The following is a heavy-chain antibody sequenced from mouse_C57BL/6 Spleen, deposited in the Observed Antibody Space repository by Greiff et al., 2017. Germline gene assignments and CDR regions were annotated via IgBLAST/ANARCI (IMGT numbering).Heavy chain of an antibody. J-gene: IGHJ2*01. CDR3: ARGELTGYYFDY. D-gene: IGHD4-1*01. CDR2: IDPSDSYT. Sequence: QVQLQQPGAELVMPGASVKLSCKASGYTFTSYWMHWVKQRPGQGLEWIGEIDPSDSYTNYNQKFKGKSTLTVDKSSSTAYMQLSSLTSEDSAVYYCARGELTGYYFDYWGQGTTLTVSS. V-gene: IGHV1-69*01. CDR1: GYTFTSYW.